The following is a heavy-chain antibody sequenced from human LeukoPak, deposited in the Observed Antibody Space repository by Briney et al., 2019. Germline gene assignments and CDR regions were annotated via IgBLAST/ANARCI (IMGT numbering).Heavy chain of an antibody. CDR1: GGTFSSYA. CDR2: IIPIFGTA. J-gene: IGHJ6*03. CDR3: AREVWGLAAAMRLGNMDV. D-gene: IGHD2-2*01. V-gene: IGHV1-69*05. Sequence: SVKVSCKASGGTFSSYAISWVRQAPGQGLEWMGGIIPIFGTANYAQKFQGRVTITTDESTGTAYMELSSLRSEDTAVYYCAREVWGLAAAMRLGNMDVWGKGTTVTVSS.